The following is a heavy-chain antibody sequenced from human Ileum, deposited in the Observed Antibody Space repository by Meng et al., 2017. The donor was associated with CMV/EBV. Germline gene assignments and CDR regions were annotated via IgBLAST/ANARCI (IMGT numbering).Heavy chain of an antibody. J-gene: IGHJ4*02. V-gene: IGHV1-2*02. CDR2: VNPNSGDT. CDR1: GYTFTGYY. CDR3: ARVNIGLRNFDY. Sequence: ASVKVSCKASGYTFTGYYMHWVRQAPGQGLEWMGWVNPNSGDTNYAQKFQGRVTMTRDTSISTAYMEVSRLRSDDTAVYYCARVNIGLRNFDYWGQGTLVTVSS. D-gene: IGHD5-12*01.